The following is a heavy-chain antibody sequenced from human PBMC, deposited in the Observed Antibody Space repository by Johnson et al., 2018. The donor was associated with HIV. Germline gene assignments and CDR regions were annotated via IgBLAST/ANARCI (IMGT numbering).Heavy chain of an antibody. CDR1: GFTFSNYG. J-gene: IGHJ3*02. CDR2: IRYDGDIT. V-gene: IGHV3-30*02. CDR3: AKGHSSGAPSGAFDI. D-gene: IGHD3-22*01. Sequence: QMLLVESGGGVVQPGGSLRLSCAASGFTFSNYGMHWVRQAPGKGLEWVAFIRYDGDITYYVDSVKGRFTISRDNSKNTLYMQMNSLRTEDTAMYYWAKGHSSGAPSGAFDIWGRWTSVSVSS.